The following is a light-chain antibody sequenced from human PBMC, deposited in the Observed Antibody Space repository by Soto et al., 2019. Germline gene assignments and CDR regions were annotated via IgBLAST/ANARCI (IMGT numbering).Light chain of an antibody. CDR1: SSVVGSFIL. CDR3: CSYAGSATWV. J-gene: IGLJ3*02. V-gene: IGLV2-23*01. Sequence: QAVVTQPASVSGSPGQSITISCTGSSSVVGSFILVSWYQHHPGKAPKLMMYEGSRRPSGVSYRFSGSRSGDTASLTISGLQAEDEADYYCCSYAGSATWVFGGGTKVTVL. CDR2: EGS.